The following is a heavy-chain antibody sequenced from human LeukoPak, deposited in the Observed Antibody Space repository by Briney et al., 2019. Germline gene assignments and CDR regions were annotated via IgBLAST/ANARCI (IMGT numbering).Heavy chain of an antibody. J-gene: IGHJ4*02. D-gene: IGHD4-17*01. CDR3: ARTPSGDYTGY. CDR1: GFVFTDYA. V-gene: IGHV3-21*05. Sequence: PGGSLRLSCTASGFVFTDYAMNWVRQSPGKGLEWVSHIGGGGVDTYYADSEKGRFTISRDNAKNSLYLQMNSLRAEDTAVYYCARTPSGDYTGYWGQGTLVTVSS. CDR2: IGGGGVDT.